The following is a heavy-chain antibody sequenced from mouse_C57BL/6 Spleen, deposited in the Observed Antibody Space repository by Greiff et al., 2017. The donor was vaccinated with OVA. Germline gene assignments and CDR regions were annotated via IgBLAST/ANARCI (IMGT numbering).Heavy chain of an antibody. CDR2: IYPGSGNT. D-gene: IGHD2-3*01. CDR3: ARGDGYPDY. J-gene: IGHJ2*01. CDR1: GYTFTDYY. V-gene: IGHV1-76*01. Sequence: VQGVESGAELVRPGASVKLSCKASGYTFTDYYINWVKQRPGQGLEWIARIYPGSGNTYYNEKFKGKATLTAEKSSSTAYMQLSSLTSEDSAVYFCARGDGYPDYWGQGTTLTVSS.